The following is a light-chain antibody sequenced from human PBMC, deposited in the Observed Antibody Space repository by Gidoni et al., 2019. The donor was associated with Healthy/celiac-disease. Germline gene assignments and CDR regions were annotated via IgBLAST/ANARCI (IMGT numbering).Light chain of an antibody. CDR1: QSISSY. J-gene: IGKJ2*02. CDR3: RQSYSTPRT. CDR2: AAS. V-gene: IGKV1-39*01. Sequence: DIQMTQSPSSLSASVGDRVTITCRASQSISSYLNWYQQKPGKAPTLLIYAASSLQSGVPSGFSGSGSGTDFTLTISSLQPEDFATYYCRQSYSTPRTFGQGTKLDIK.